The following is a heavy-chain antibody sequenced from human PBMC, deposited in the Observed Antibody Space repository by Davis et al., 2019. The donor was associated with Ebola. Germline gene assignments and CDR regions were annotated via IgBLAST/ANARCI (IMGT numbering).Heavy chain of an antibody. CDR2: ISAYNGNT. CDR1: GYTFTSYG. D-gene: IGHD3-22*01. CDR3: ARDPSNYYDSSGYWVY. J-gene: IGHJ4*02. Sequence: AASVKVSCKASGYTFTSYGISWVRQAPGQGLEWMGWISAYNGNTNYAQKLQGRVTMTTDTSTSTAYMELRSLRSDDTAAYYCARDPSNYYDSSGYWVYWGQGTLVTVSS. V-gene: IGHV1-18*04.